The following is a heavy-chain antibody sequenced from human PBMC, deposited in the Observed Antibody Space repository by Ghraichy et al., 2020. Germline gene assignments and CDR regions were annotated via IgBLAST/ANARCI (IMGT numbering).Heavy chain of an antibody. D-gene: IGHD1-26*01. CDR1: GFTFSSYE. Sequence: GSLNISCAASGFTFSSYEMNWVRQAPGKGLEWVSYISSSGSAIYYADSVKGRFTISRDNSKNSVYLQVNSLIAEDTAVYYCARDRLGLSGRRQGSFDCWGQGTLVTVSS. V-gene: IGHV3-48*03. CDR3: ARDRLGLSGRRQGSFDC. CDR2: ISSSGSAI. J-gene: IGHJ4*02.